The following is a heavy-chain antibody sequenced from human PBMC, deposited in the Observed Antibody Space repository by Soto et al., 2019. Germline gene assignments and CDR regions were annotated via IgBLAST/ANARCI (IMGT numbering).Heavy chain of an antibody. Sequence: GGSLRLSCAASGFTFSSYGMHWVRQAPGKGLEWVAVISYDGSNKYYADSVKGRFTISRDNSKNTLYLQMNSLRAEDTAVYYCAKDGHDAKDCSSTSCYLGVWGQGTMVTVSS. V-gene: IGHV3-30*18. CDR3: AKDGHDAKDCSSTSCYLGV. CDR2: ISYDGSNK. D-gene: IGHD2-2*01. J-gene: IGHJ3*01. CDR1: GFTFSSYG.